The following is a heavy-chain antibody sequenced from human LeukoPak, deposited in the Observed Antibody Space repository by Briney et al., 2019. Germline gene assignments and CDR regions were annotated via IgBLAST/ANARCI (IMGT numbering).Heavy chain of an antibody. V-gene: IGHV4-59*12. J-gene: IGHJ4*02. Sequence: NASETLSLTCTVSGGSISSYYWSWIRQPPGKGLEWIGYIYHSGSTYYNPSLKSRVTISVDRSKNQFSLKLSSVTAADTAVYYCAREIAAAGIYIDYWGQGTLVTVSS. CDR3: AREIAAAGIYIDY. CDR2: IYHSGST. D-gene: IGHD6-13*01. CDR1: GGSISSYY.